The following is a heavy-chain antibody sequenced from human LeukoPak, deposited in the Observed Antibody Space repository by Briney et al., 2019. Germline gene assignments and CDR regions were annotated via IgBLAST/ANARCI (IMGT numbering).Heavy chain of an antibody. CDR1: GYTFTNYA. CDR3: ARPKYLVRGIMAY. CDR2: INAGSGDT. D-gene: IGHD3-10*01. V-gene: IGHV1-3*01. Sequence: ASVKVSCKASGYTFTNYAMHWVRQAPGQRLEWMGWINAGSGDTKYSQKFQGRVTITRDTSASTAFMELSSLTSEDTAVYYCARPKYLVRGIMAYWGQGTLVTVSS. J-gene: IGHJ4*02.